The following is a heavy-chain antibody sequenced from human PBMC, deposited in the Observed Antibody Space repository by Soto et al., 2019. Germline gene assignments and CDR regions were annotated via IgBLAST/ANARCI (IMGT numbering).Heavy chain of an antibody. CDR3: ARVGGQATYYYGSGSYRWFDP. Sequence: SETLSLTCTVSGGSISSSSYYWGWIRQPPGKGLEWIGSIYYSGSTYYNPSLKSRVTISVDTSKNQFSLKLSSVTAADTAVYYGARVGGQATYYYGSGSYRWFDPWGQGTLVTVSS. D-gene: IGHD3-10*01. V-gene: IGHV4-39*07. CDR2: IYYSGST. J-gene: IGHJ5*02. CDR1: GGSISSSSYY.